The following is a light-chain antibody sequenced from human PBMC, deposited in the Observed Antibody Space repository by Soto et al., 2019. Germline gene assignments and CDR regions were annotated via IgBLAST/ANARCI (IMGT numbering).Light chain of an antibody. CDR2: GAS. CDR1: QSVSSSY. J-gene: IGKJ1*01. CDR3: QQYASSRT. Sequence: EIVFTQSPGTLSFSHGERATLSCRASQSVSSSYLAWYQQKPGQAPRLLIYGASSRATGIPDRFSGSGSGTDFTLTISRLEPEDFAVYYCQQYASSRTFGQGTKVDIK. V-gene: IGKV3-20*01.